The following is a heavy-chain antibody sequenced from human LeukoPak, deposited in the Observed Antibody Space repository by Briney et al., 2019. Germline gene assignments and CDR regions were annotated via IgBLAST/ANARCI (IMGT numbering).Heavy chain of an antibody. Sequence: SXTLXLTCTVSGGSISRGXYYWSWIRQHPGKGLEYIGYIYYSGSIYYKPSLKSRVTISLDPSKNQFSLKLSSVTAADTAVYYCARDRGYSYGCDAFDIWGQGTMVTXSS. CDR1: GGSISRGXYY. CDR3: ARDRGYSYGCDAFDI. D-gene: IGHD5-18*01. V-gene: IGHV4-31*03. J-gene: IGHJ3*02. CDR2: IYYSGSI.